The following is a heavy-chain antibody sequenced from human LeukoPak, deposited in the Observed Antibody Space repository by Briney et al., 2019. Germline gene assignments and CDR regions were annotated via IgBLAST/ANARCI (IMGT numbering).Heavy chain of an antibody. J-gene: IGHJ4*02. D-gene: IGHD6-19*01. CDR2: ISGSGGST. CDR3: AKDSSGWSVFDY. V-gene: IGHV3-23*01. CDR1: GFTFSSYA. Sequence: GGSLRLSCAASGFTFSSYAMSWVRQAPGKGLEWASAISGSGGSTYYADSVKGRFTISRDNSKNTLYLQMNSLRAEDTAVYYCAKDSSGWSVFDYWGQGTLVTVSS.